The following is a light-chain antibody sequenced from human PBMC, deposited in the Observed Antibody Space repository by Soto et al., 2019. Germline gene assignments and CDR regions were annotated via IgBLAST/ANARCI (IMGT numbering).Light chain of an antibody. J-gene: IGLJ1*01. CDR2: GVD. V-gene: IGLV2-14*01. CDR3: SSYTCSSTLV. CDR1: SSDVGGYNY. Sequence: QSVLTQPASVSGSPGQSITISCTGTSSDVGGYNYVSWYQQHPGKAPKLMIHGVDNRPSGVSNRFSGSKSGNTASLTISGLQAEDEADYYCSSYTCSSTLVFGTGTKVTVL.